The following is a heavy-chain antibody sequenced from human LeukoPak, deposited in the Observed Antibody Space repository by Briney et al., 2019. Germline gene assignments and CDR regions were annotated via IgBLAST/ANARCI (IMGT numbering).Heavy chain of an antibody. J-gene: IGHJ4*02. V-gene: IGHV4-39*01. CDR1: GASISGSGYY. CDR2: IYYSGST. CDR3: VKSGGYGLIDY. Sequence: PSETLSLTCAVSGASISGSGYYLGWIRQPPGKGLEWIGNIYYSGSTYYNASLQSRVTISIDTSKNQFSLRLNSVSAADTAMYYCVKSGGYGLIDYWGQGTLVTVSS. D-gene: IGHD1-26*01.